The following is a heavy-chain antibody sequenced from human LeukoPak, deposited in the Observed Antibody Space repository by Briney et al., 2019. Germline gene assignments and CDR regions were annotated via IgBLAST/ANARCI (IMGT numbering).Heavy chain of an antibody. CDR3: ARDLRMGSSWFPFDY. D-gene: IGHD6-13*01. CDR2: IYTSGST. Sequence: SETLSLTCTVSGGSISSYYWSWIRQPAGKGLEWIGRIYTSGSTNYNPSLKSRVTMSVDTSKNQFSLKLSSVTAADTAVYYCARDLRMGSSWFPFDYWGQGTLVTVSS. V-gene: IGHV4-4*07. CDR1: GGSISSYY. J-gene: IGHJ4*02.